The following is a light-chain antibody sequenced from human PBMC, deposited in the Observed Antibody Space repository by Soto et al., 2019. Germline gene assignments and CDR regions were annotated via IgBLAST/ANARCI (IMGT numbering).Light chain of an antibody. V-gene: IGKV3-20*01. Sequence: EIVLTQSPGTLSLSPGERATLSCRASQSVSSSYLAWYQQKPGQAPRLLIYGASSRATGIPDRFSGSGSGTDFTLTISSLQSEDFAVYYCQQYNNWPPWTFGQGTKVDTK. CDR2: GAS. CDR1: QSVSSSY. CDR3: QQYNNWPPWT. J-gene: IGKJ1*01.